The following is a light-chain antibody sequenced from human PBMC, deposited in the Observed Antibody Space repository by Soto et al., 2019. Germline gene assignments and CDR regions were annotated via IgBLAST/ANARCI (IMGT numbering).Light chain of an antibody. CDR3: QQYGNTRGT. V-gene: IGKV3-20*01. CDR2: GAS. CDR1: QSVSSSY. J-gene: IGKJ1*01. Sequence: EIVLTQSPGTLSLSPGERATLSCRASQSVSSSYLAWYQQKPVQAPRLLIHGASSRPTGIPDRFNGSGAGTNFTLTISRLEPEEFAVYYCQQYGNTRGTFGQGTKVDIK.